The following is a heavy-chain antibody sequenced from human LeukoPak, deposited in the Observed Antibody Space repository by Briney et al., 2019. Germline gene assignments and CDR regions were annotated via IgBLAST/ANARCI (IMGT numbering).Heavy chain of an antibody. Sequence: ASVTVSCTASGYTLIIYSISWVRQAPGQGQEWMGWISAYNGHTNYAQKLQGRVTMTTDTSTSTAYMELRSLRPDDTAVYYCARGDCSSDTCYLPEYFQHWGQGTLVTVSP. CDR2: ISAYNGHT. D-gene: IGHD2-15*01. J-gene: IGHJ1*01. CDR3: ARGDCSSDTCYLPEYFQH. V-gene: IGHV1-18*01. CDR1: GYTLIIYS.